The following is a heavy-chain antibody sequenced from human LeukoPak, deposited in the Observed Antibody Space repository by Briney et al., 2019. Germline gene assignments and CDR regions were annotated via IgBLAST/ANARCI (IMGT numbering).Heavy chain of an antibody. CDR1: GGSISSSSYY. CDR2: IYYSGST. V-gene: IGHV4-39*01. D-gene: IGHD4-17*01. Sequence: SETLSLTCTVSGGSISSSSYYWGWIRQPPGKGLEWIGSIYYSGSTYYNPSLKSRVTISVDTSKNQFSLKLSSVTAADTPVYYCARHRTTGTTSDSHFDYWGQGTLVTVSS. J-gene: IGHJ4*02. CDR3: ARHRTTGTTSDSHFDY.